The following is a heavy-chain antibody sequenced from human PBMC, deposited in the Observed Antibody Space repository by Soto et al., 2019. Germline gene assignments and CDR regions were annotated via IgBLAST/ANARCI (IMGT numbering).Heavy chain of an antibody. J-gene: IGHJ6*02. CDR2: TSGSGDTT. Sequence: EVQLLESGGGLVQPGGSLRLSCAASGFTFSYYSMSWVRQAPGKGLEWVSHTSGSGDTTYYADSVKGRFTISRDNSKNTLYLQMNSLRAEDTAVCYCADPVPAATHYDYYDMDVWGQGTTVTVSS. CDR3: ADPVPAATHYDYYDMDV. V-gene: IGHV3-23*01. D-gene: IGHD2-2*01. CDR1: GFTFSYYS.